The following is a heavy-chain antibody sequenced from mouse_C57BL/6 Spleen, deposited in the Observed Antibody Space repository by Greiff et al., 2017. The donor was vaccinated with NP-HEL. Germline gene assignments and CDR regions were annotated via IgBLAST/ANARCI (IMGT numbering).Heavy chain of an antibody. J-gene: IGHJ1*03. V-gene: IGHV1-55*01. CDR1: GYTFTSYW. CDR2: IYPGSGST. Sequence: VQLQQPGAELVKPGASVKMSCKASGYTFTSYWITWVKQRPGQGLEWIGDIYPGSGSTNYNEKFKSKATLTVDTSSSTAYMQLSSLTSEDSAVYYCARYYYGSSSWYFDVWGTGTTVTVSS. CDR3: ARYYYGSSSWYFDV. D-gene: IGHD1-1*01.